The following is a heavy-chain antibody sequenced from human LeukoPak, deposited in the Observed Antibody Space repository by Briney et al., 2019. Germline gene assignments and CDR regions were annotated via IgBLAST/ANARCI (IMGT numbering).Heavy chain of an antibody. V-gene: IGHV3-7*01. D-gene: IGHD2-15*01. CDR1: GCTFSHYW. Sequence: GGSVTVSCPASGCTFSHYWMRWVRPAAGKGLAWVVNKKPDGTAEYYADYVRGRFTTSRDKANNFLYMEMNSLRGEDTAVYYCARDGGLHTTFDYWGQGTLVTVSS. CDR2: KKPDGTAE. CDR3: ARDGGLHTTFDY. J-gene: IGHJ4*02.